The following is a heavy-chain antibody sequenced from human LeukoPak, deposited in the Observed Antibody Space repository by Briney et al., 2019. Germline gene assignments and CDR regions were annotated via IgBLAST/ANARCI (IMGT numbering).Heavy chain of an antibody. CDR2: IYYRGST. CDR3: ARRMRVEDDFYYYGLDV. D-gene: IGHD2-15*01. Sequence: PSETLSXXXTVSGGSISSYSWSWIRQPPGKGLEWIAYIYYRGSTDYNPSLQSRVTTSIHTSRNQFSLRLSSVTAADTAVYYCARRMRVEDDFYYYGLDVWGQGTTVTVSS. J-gene: IGHJ6*02. V-gene: IGHV4-59*01. CDR1: GGSISSYS.